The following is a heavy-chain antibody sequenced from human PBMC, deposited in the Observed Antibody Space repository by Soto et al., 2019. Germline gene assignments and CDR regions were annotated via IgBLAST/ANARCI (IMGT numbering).Heavy chain of an antibody. CDR1: GFTFSSYS. CDR3: ARDSGTAEAGRRYFQH. J-gene: IGHJ1*01. Sequence: ESGGGLVQPGGSLRLSCAASGFTFSSYSMNWVRQAPGKGLEWVSYISSSSSTIYYADSVKGRFTISRDNAKNSLYLQMNSLRAEDTAVYYCARDSGTAEAGRRYFQHWGQGTLVTVSS. D-gene: IGHD6-13*01. CDR2: ISSSSSTI. V-gene: IGHV3-48*01.